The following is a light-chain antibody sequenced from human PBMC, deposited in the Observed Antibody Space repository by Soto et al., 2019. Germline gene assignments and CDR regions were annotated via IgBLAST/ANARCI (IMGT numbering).Light chain of an antibody. V-gene: IGLV2-8*01. J-gene: IGLJ1*01. CDR1: SSDVGGYNY. CDR2: EVY. CDR3: RSYLRTNSYV. Sequence: QSVLTQPPSASGSPGQSVTISCTGTSSDVGGYNYVSWYQHHPGKAPKLIIYEVYKRPSGVPDRFSGSKSGNTAALTVSGLQAVDEADYYCRSYLRTNSYVLGTGTKVTVL.